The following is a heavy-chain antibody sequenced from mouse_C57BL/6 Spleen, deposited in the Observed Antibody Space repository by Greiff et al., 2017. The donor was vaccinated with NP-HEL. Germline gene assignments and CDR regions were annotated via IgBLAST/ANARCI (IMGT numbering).Heavy chain of an antibody. CDR1: GYTFTNYW. Sequence: QVQLQQSGAELVRPGTSVKMSCKASGYTFTNYWIGWAKQRPGHGLEWIGDIYPGGGYTNYTEKFKGKATLTADKSSSTAYMQFSSLTSEDSAIYYCARFYSNFAMDYWGQGTSVTVSS. D-gene: IGHD2-5*01. J-gene: IGHJ4*01. CDR3: ARFYSNFAMDY. V-gene: IGHV1-63*01. CDR2: IYPGGGYT.